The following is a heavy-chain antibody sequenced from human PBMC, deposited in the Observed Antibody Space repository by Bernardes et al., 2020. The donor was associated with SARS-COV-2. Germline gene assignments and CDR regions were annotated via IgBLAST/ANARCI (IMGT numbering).Heavy chain of an antibody. Sequence: GGSLRLSCAASGFTFSSYSMNWVRQAPGKGLEWVSSISSSSSYIYYADSVKGRFTISRDNAKNSLYLQMNSLRAEDTAVYYCARKYDYVWVGPSGMDVWGQGTTVTVSS. CDR3: ARKYDYVWVGPSGMDV. V-gene: IGHV3-21*01. J-gene: IGHJ6*02. CDR1: GFTFSSYS. CDR2: ISSSSSYI. D-gene: IGHD3-16*01.